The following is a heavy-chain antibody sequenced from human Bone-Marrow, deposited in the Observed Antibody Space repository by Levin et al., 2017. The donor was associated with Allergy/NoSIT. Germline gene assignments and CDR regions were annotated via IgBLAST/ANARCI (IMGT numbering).Heavy chain of an antibody. V-gene: IGHV3-23*01. Sequence: GESLKISCAASGFTFSSYAMSWVRQAPGKGLEWVSAISGSGGSTYYADSVKGRFTISRDNSKNTLYLQMNSLRAEDTAVYYCAKGGETMVRGVIHFDYWGQGTLVTVSS. CDR3: AKGGETMVRGVIHFDY. CDR1: GFTFSSYA. CDR2: ISGSGGST. J-gene: IGHJ4*02. D-gene: IGHD3-10*01.